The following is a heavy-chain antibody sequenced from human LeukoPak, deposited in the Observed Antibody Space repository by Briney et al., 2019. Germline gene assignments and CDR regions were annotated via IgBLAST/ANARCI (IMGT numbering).Heavy chain of an antibody. J-gene: IGHJ4*02. CDR2: ISVSGGNT. CDR1: GFTFSSYA. Sequence: PGGSLRLSCAASGFTFSSYAMSWVRRAPGKGLEWVSAISVSGGNTYYADSVKGRFTISRDNSKNTLYLQMNSLRAEDTAVYYCAKKQEGLYNFDSWGQGTLVTVSS. V-gene: IGHV3-23*01. D-gene: IGHD2-2*02. CDR3: AKKQEGLYNFDS.